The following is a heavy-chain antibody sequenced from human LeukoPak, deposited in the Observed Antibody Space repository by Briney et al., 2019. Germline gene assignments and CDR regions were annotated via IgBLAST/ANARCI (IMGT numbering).Heavy chain of an antibody. D-gene: IGHD1-26*01. CDR2: INSDGSST. V-gene: IGHV3-74*01. Sequence: GGSLTLSCAASGFTLSSYWMHWVRQAPGKGLVWVSRINSDGSSTIYADSVKGRFTISRDSAKNTLYLQMNSLRAEDTAVYYCARYSGSNSFDYWGQGTLVTVSS. CDR1: GFTLSSYW. CDR3: ARYSGSNSFDY. J-gene: IGHJ4*02.